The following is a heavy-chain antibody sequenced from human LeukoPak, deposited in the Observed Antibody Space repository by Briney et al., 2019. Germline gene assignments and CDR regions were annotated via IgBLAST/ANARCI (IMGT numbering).Heavy chain of an antibody. J-gene: IGHJ4*02. CDR1: GFTFSSYA. CDR3: ARGKDGDYGFDY. Sequence: RGSLRLSCAASGFTFSSYAMHWVRQAPGKGLEWVAVISYDGSNKYYADSVKGRFTISRDNSKNTLYLQMNSLRAEDTAVYYCARGKDGDYGFDYWGQGTLVTVSS. CDR2: ISYDGSNK. V-gene: IGHV3-30-3*01. D-gene: IGHD4-17*01.